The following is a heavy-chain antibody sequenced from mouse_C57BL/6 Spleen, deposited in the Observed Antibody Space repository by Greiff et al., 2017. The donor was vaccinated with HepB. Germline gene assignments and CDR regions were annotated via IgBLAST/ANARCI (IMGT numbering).Heavy chain of an antibody. D-gene: IGHD4-1*01. Sequence: QVQLQQPGAELVKPGASVKLSCKASGYTFTSYWMHWVKQRPGRGLEWIGRIDPNSGGTKCNEKFKSKATLTVDKPSSTAYMQLSSLTSEDSAVYYCARSLTGTNYYAMDYWGQGTSVTVSS. V-gene: IGHV1-72*01. CDR2: IDPNSGGT. CDR3: ARSLTGTNYYAMDY. J-gene: IGHJ4*01. CDR1: GYTFTSYW.